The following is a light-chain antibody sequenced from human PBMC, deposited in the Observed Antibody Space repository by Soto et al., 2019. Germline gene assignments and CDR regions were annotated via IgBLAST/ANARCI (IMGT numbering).Light chain of an antibody. V-gene: IGKV3D-15*01. CDR2: GAS. CDR3: QQYNNWPRT. CDR1: HTVPSD. Sequence: EIVMTQSPATVSVSLWDRVTLSCRASHTVPSDSAWYQQKPGQAPRLLIYGASIKATGIPARVSGGGYGTEFTLTIRSLQSEDFAVYYCQQYNNWPRTFGQGTKVDIK. J-gene: IGKJ1*01.